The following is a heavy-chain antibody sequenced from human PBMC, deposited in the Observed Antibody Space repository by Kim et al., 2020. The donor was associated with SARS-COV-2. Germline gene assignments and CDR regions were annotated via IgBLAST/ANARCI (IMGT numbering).Heavy chain of an antibody. CDR3: AREIYQLLLVGKWFDP. D-gene: IGHD2-2*01. V-gene: IGHV4-34*01. J-gene: IGHJ5*02. CDR2: INHSGST. CDR1: GGSFSGYY. Sequence: SETLSLTCAVYGGSFSGYYWSWIRQPPGKGLEWIGEINHSGSTNYNPSLKSRVTISVDTSKNQFSLKLSSVTAADTAVYYCAREIYQLLLVGKWFDPWG.